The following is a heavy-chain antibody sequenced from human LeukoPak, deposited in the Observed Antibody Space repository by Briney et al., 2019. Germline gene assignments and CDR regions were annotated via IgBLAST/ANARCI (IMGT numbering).Heavy chain of an antibody. CDR1: GFTFSSYG. D-gene: IGHD5-24*01. Sequence: PGGSLGLSCAASGFTFSSYGMHWVRQAPGKGLEWVAVISYDGSNKYYADSVKGRFTISRDNSKNTLYLQMNSLRAEDTAVYYCAKDLPVEMAFDYWGQGTLVTVSS. J-gene: IGHJ4*02. V-gene: IGHV3-30*18. CDR3: AKDLPVEMAFDY. CDR2: ISYDGSNK.